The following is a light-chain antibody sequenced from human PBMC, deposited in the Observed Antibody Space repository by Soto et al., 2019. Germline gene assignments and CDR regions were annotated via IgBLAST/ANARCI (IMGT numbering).Light chain of an antibody. CDR1: QSVSSN. V-gene: IGKV3-15*01. CDR3: QQYDNGPPWT. Sequence: EIVMTQSPATLSVSPGERATLSCRASQSVSSNLAWYQHKTGQAPRLLIYGASTRATGVSVRFSGSGSGTAFTLTISSLQSEDFAVYYCQQYDNGPPWTFGQGTKVDIK. J-gene: IGKJ1*01. CDR2: GAS.